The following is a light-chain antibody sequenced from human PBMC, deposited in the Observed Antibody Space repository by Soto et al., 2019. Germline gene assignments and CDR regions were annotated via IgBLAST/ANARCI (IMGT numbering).Light chain of an antibody. CDR1: QSISSW. Sequence: DIPMTQSPSTLSASVGDRVTITCRASQSISSWLAWYQQKPGKAPKLLIYDASSLESGVPSRFSGSGSGTEFTLTISSLQPDDFPTYYCQQYNSYKTFGGGTKVEIK. CDR3: QQYNSYKT. J-gene: IGKJ4*01. V-gene: IGKV1-5*01. CDR2: DAS.